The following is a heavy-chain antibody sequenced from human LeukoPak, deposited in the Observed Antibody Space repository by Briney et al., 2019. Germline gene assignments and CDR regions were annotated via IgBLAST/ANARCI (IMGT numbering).Heavy chain of an antibody. Sequence: ASVKVSCKASGYTFTSYGISWVRQAPGQGLELMGWISAYNGNTNYAQELQGRVTVTTETSTSTAYMELRSLRSDDTAVYYCARGQADFWSGYADYWGQGTLVTVSS. CDR1: GYTFTSYG. CDR2: ISAYNGNT. J-gene: IGHJ4*02. D-gene: IGHD3-3*01. V-gene: IGHV1-18*01. CDR3: ARGQADFWSGYADY.